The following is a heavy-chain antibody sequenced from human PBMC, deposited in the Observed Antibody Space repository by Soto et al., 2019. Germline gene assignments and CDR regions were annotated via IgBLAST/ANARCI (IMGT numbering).Heavy chain of an antibody. D-gene: IGHD4-17*01. CDR3: ARDPATVTTLYYYYGMDV. V-gene: IGHV4-4*07. CDR1: GSSISSYF. J-gene: IGHJ6*02. Sequence: SEALSLTCTVSGSSISSYFWSWIRQPAGKGLEWIGRIYNNESTNYNPSFESRVTMSVDTSKNQFSLRLSSVTAADTAVYYCARDPATVTTLYYYYGMDVWGQGTTVTVSS. CDR2: IYNNEST.